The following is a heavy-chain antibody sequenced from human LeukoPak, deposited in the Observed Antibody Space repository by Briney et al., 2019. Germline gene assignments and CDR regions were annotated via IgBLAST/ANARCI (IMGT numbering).Heavy chain of an antibody. Sequence: ASVKVSCKASGYTFTSYAMHWVRQAPGQRREWMGWINAGNGNTKYSQKFQSRVTITRDTSASTAYMELSSLRSEDTAVYYCARSSRPITMIVVAPGAWGQGTLVTVSS. CDR1: GYTFTSYA. CDR3: ARSSRPITMIVVAPGA. V-gene: IGHV1-3*01. CDR2: INAGNGNT. J-gene: IGHJ4*02. D-gene: IGHD3-22*01.